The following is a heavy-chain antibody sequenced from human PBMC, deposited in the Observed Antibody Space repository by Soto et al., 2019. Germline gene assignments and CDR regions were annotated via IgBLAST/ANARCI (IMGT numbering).Heavy chain of an antibody. CDR1: GFTFSNYA. D-gene: IGHD6-13*01. V-gene: IGHV3-64*01. CDR2: ISSNGGST. J-gene: IGHJ6*03. CDR3: ARGGGAGGNNYYFYYYMDV. Sequence: GGSLRLSCAASGFTFSNYAMHWVRQAPGKGLEYVSAISSNGGSTYYANSVKGRFTISRDNSKNTLYLQMGSLRAEDMAVYYCARGGGAGGNNYYFYYYMDVWGKGTTVTVSS.